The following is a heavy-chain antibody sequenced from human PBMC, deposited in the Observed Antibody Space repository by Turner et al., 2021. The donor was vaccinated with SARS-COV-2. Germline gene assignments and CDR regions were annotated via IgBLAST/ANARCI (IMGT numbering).Heavy chain of an antibody. J-gene: IGHJ4*02. Sequence: QVQLVESGGGVVQPGRSLRLSCAASGFTFSRYGMHWVRQAPGKGLEWVALISYDGSDKYYADSVKGRFTISRDDSKNTLYQQMNSLRAEDTAVYYCAKGGWYYDSSAADYWGQGTLVTVSS. CDR1: GFTFSRYG. CDR3: AKGGWYYDSSAADY. V-gene: IGHV3-30*18. CDR2: ISYDGSDK. D-gene: IGHD3-22*01.